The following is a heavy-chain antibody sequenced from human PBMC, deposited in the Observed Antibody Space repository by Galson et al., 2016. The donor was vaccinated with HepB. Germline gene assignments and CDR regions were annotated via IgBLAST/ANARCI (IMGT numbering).Heavy chain of an antibody. CDR1: AYSFTSYW. J-gene: IGHJ4*02. V-gene: IGHV5-51*01. CDR2: IYPGDSDT. Sequence: QSGAEVKKPGESLRISCKGSAYSFTSYWIGWVRQMPAKGLERMAMIYPGDSDTGYSPSFQGQVTISADKSISTTYLQWSSLKASDTAMYYCARRGIAVAGRGGIDYWGQGTLVTVPS. D-gene: IGHD6-19*01. CDR3: ARRGIAVAGRGGIDY.